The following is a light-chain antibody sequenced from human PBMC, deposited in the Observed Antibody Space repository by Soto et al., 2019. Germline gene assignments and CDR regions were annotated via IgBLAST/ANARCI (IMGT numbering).Light chain of an antibody. CDR1: SSDVGGYNY. CDR2: EVS. V-gene: IGLV2-14*01. CDR3: SSYTSSSTLYV. Sequence: QSVLTQPASVSGSPGQSITISCTGTSSDVGGYNYVSWYQQHPGKAPKLIIYEVSNRPSGVSNRFSGSKSGATASLTISGLHAEDEADYYCSSYTSSSTLYVFGTGTKLTVL. J-gene: IGLJ1*01.